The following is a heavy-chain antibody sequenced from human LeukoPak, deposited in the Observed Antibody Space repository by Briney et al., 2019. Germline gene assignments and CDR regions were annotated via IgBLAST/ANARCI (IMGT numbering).Heavy chain of an antibody. CDR1: GFTFSDYS. CDR3: ARDPPNWGFGY. CDR2: ISGTSSTI. D-gene: IGHD7-27*01. J-gene: IGHJ4*02. V-gene: IGHV3-48*01. Sequence: GGSLRLSCTASGFTFSDYSMNWVRQAPGKGLEWVSYISGTSSTIYYADSVRGRFTISRDNAKKSLYLRMNSLRAEDTAVYYCARDPPNWGFGYWGQGTLVTVSS.